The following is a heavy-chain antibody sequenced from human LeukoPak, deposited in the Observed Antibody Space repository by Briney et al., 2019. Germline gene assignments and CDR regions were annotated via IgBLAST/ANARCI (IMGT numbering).Heavy chain of an antibody. J-gene: IGHJ5*02. CDR3: ARRLLGASRDNWFDP. CDR1: GGSISSHY. V-gene: IGHV4-59*11. Sequence: PSETLSLTCTVSGGSISSHYWSWIRQPPGKGLEWSGYIYYSGSTNYNPALKRRFTISVDTSKNQFSLKLSSVTAADTAVYYCARRLLGASRDNWFDPWGQGTLVTVSS. D-gene: IGHD1-26*01. CDR2: IYYSGST.